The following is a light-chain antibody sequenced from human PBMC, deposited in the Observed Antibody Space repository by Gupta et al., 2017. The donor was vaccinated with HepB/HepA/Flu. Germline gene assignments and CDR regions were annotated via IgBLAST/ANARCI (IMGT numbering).Light chain of an antibody. CDR2: TAS. CDR3: QQSDRTPWT. CDR1: QSISTY. V-gene: IGKV1-39*01. Sequence: DIQMTQSPSSLSASVGDRVTITCRASQSISTYLNWYQQKPGKAPKLLIYTASSLYSGVPSRFSGSGSGTDFTLTITRLQAEDFAAYYCQQSDRTPWTFGQGTKVKIK. J-gene: IGKJ1*01.